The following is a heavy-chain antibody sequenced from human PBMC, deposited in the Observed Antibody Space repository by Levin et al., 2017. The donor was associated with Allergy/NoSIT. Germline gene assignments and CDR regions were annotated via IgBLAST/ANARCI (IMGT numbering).Heavy chain of an antibody. J-gene: IGHJ5*02. CDR2: IYYSGST. V-gene: IGHV4-39*07. D-gene: IGHD6-13*01. CDR1: GGSISSSSYY. Sequence: SPTLSLTCPVSGGSISSSSYYWGWIRQPPGKGLEWIGSIYYSGSTYYNPSLKSPVTISVDTSTNQFSLKMSSVTAADMAVYYCANQYHRGGSSGWYYPNWFDPWCQGTLVTVSS. CDR3: ANQYHRGGSSGWYYPNWFDP.